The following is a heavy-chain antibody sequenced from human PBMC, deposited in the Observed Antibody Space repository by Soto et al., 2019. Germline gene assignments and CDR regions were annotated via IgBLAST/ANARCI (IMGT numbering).Heavy chain of an antibody. CDR1: GFTFSTYA. CDR2: IGVSGDST. CDR3: ATRHLPYCSGGTCNPFDF. J-gene: IGHJ4*02. V-gene: IGHV3-23*01. Sequence: EVQLLESGGGLVQPGGSLRLSCAASGFTFSTYAMNWVRQAPGKGLEWVSTIGVSGDSTYFADSVKGRFAVSRDNSKTQVYLQMNTLRADDTAIYYCATRHLPYCSGGTCNPFDFWGQGTLVTVSS. D-gene: IGHD2-15*01.